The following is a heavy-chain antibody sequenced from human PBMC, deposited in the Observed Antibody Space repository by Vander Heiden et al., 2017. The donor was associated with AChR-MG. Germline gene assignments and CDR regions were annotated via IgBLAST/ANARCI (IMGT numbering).Heavy chain of an antibody. J-gene: IGHJ1*01. CDR1: GYTFTSYD. CDR2: MNPNSGNT. CDR3: ASRWGYYDSSGYYYFQH. V-gene: IGHV1-8*01. D-gene: IGHD3-22*01. Sequence: QVQLVQSGAEVKKPGASVKVSCKASGYTFTSYDINWVRQATGQGLEWMGWMNPNSGNTGYAQKFQGRVTMTRNTSISTAYMELSSLRSEDTAVYYCASRWGYYDSSGYYYFQHWGQGTLVTVSS.